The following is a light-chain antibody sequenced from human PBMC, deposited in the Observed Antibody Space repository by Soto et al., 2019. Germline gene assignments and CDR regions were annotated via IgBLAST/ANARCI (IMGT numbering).Light chain of an antibody. CDR1: QSIRVW. J-gene: IGKJ1*01. V-gene: IGKV1-5*03. Sequence: DIHMTQSPSTLSASVGDRVTITCRASQSIRVWLAWYQQKPGKAPNLLIYNTSSLDTGVPSRFSGSGSGTEFTLTISSLQPDDFATYYCQHYNDYSWTFGQGTKVEIK. CDR2: NTS. CDR3: QHYNDYSWT.